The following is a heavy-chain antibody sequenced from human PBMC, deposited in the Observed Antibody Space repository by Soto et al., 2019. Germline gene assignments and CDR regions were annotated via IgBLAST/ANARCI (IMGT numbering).Heavy chain of an antibody. CDR3: AREGVTGSYYYGMDV. CDR1: GYTFTSYG. J-gene: IGHJ6*02. CDR2: ISAYNGNT. D-gene: IGHD3-10*01. Sequence: QVQLVQSGAEVKKPGASVKVSCKASGYTFTSYGISWVRQAPGQGLEWMGWISAYNGNTNYAQKLQGRVTMTTDTTTSAGYLELRSRRSDDTAVYYCAREGVTGSYYYGMDVWGQGTTVTVAS. V-gene: IGHV1-18*01.